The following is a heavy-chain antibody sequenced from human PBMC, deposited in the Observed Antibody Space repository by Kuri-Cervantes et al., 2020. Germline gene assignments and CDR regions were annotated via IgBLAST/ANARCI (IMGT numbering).Heavy chain of an antibody. CDR3: AKDRLPNDAAFDI. CDR2: ISGRSGNT. D-gene: IGHD2-8*01. J-gene: IGHJ3*02. Sequence: GESLKISCAASGFTFSSYDMSWVRQAPGKGLEWVSVISGRSGNTYYADSVKGRFTISRDNSKNTLYLQMNSLRAEDTAVYCCAKDRLPNDAAFDIWGQGTMVTVSS. CDR1: GFTFSSYD. V-gene: IGHV3-23*01.